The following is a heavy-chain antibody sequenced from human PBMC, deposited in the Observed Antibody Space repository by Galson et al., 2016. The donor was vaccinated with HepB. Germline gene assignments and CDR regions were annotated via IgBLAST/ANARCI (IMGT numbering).Heavy chain of an antibody. CDR2: ITRSSRYI. D-gene: IGHD5-12*01. V-gene: IGHV3-21*05. Sequence: SLRLSCAASGFNLTTYSMNWVRQAPGKGLEWISKITRSSRYIYYADSVKGRFPISRDNAKNSLYLQMNSLRGEDTAVYYCARDGGLESGYDWRWGRKAAMDVWGIGTTVTVSS. J-gene: IGHJ6*04. CDR3: ARDGGLESGYDWRWGRKAAMDV. CDR1: GFNLTTYS.